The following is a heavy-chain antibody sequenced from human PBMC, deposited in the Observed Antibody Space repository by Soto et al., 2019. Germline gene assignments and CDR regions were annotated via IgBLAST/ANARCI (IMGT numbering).Heavy chain of an antibody. J-gene: IGHJ3*02. D-gene: IGHD3-22*01. CDR1: GFSFTSSA. CDR2: IVVGSGNT. V-gene: IGHV1-58*01. CDR3: AADRYSYDSSGYSDAFDI. Sequence: GXSVKVSCKASGFSFTSSAVQWVRQARGQRLEWIGWIVVGSGNTNYAQKFQERVTITRDMATSTAYMELSSLRSEDTAVYYCAADRYSYDSSGYSDAFDIWGHGTMATVSS.